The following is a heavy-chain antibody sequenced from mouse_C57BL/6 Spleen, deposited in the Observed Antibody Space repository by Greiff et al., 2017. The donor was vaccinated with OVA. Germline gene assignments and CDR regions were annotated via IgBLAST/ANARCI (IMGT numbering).Heavy chain of an antibody. CDR3: ARGYYGSSYFWYVDV. V-gene: IGHV1-64*01. J-gene: IGHJ1*03. Sequence: QVQLQQPGAELVKPGASVKLSCKASGYTFTSYWMHWVKQRPGQGLEWIGMIHPNSGSTNYNEKFKSKATLTVDKSSSTAYMQLSSLTSEDSAVYYCARGYYGSSYFWYVDVWGTGTTVTVSS. CDR2: IHPNSGST. CDR1: GYTFTSYW. D-gene: IGHD1-1*01.